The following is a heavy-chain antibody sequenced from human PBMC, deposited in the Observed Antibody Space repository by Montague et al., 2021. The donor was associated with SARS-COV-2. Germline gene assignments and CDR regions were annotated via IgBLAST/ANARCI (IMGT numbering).Heavy chain of an antibody. V-gene: IGHV4-4*07. CDR1: GDSISYFY. D-gene: IGHD2-15*01. CDR3: ARDVVGAPCTFDY. CDR2: VSASGST. Sequence: SETLSLTCTVSGDSISYFYWSWIRQPAGKGLGWIGRVSASGSTNYNPSLSSRVTMSVDTAKNQFSLRLSPVTAADTAVYYCARDVVGAPCTFDYWGQGTLVTVSS. J-gene: IGHJ4*02.